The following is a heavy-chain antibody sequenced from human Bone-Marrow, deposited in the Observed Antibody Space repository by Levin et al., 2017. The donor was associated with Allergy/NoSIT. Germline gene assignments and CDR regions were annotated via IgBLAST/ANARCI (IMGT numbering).Heavy chain of an antibody. CDR1: GDSVSSNSAA. Sequence: SETLSLTCAISGDSVSSNSAAWNWIRQSPSRGLEWLGRTYYRSKWYNDYAVSVKSRITINPDTSKNQFSLQLNSVTPEDTAVYYCARWLVESVAGRVADAFDIWGQGTMVTVSS. CDR3: ARWLVESVAGRVADAFDI. D-gene: IGHD6-19*01. V-gene: IGHV6-1*01. CDR2: TYYRSKWYN. J-gene: IGHJ3*02.